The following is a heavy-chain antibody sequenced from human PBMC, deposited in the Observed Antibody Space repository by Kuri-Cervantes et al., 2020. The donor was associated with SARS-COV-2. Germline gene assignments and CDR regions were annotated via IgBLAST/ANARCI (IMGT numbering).Heavy chain of an antibody. CDR3: AKEGFISALGGWFDP. CDR2: ISGSGGST. CDR1: GFTFSSCA. D-gene: IGHD1-26*01. V-gene: IGHV3-23*01. J-gene: IGHJ5*02. Sequence: GESLKISCAASGFTFSSCAMSWVRQAPGKGLEWVSAISGSGGSTYYADSVKGRFTISRDNSKNTLYLQMNSLRAEDTAVYYCAKEGFISALGGWFDPWGQGTLVTVSS.